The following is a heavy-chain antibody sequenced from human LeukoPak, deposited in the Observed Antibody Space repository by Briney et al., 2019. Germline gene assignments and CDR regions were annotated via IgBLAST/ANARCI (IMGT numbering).Heavy chain of an antibody. D-gene: IGHD3-22*01. CDR1: GFTFSSYA. V-gene: IGHV3-23*01. CDR2: ISGSGGST. J-gene: IGHJ3*02. Sequence: GGSLRLSCAASGFTFSSYAMSWVRQAPGKGLEWVSAISGSGGSTYYADSVKGRFTISRDNSKNTLYLQMNSLRAEDTAVYYCAKSHVAYYYDCSGSADAFDIWGQGTMVTVSS. CDR3: AKSHVAYYYDCSGSADAFDI.